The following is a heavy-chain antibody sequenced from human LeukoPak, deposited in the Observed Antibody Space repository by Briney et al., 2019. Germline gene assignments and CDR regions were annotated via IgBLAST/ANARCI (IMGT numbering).Heavy chain of an antibody. V-gene: IGHV4-39*07. D-gene: IGHD5-18*01. CDR1: GGSISSSSYY. CDR3: ARLRDQQLWLRKRGYYFDY. J-gene: IGHJ4*02. Sequence: SETLSLTCTVSGGSISSSSYYWGWIRQPPGKGLEWIGSIYYSGSTYYNPSLKSRVTISVDTSKNQFSLKLSSVTAADTAVYYCARLRDQQLWLRKRGYYFDYWGQGTLVTVSS. CDR2: IYYSGST.